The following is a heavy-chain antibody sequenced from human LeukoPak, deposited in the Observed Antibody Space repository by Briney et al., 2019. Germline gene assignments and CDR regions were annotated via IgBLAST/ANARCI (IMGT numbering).Heavy chain of an antibody. CDR1: GFTFSSYS. CDR3: ARVSVEMATISWLDP. V-gene: IGHV3-21*01. CDR2: ISSSSSYI. J-gene: IGHJ5*02. D-gene: IGHD5-24*01. Sequence: GGSLRLSCAASGFTFSSYSMNWVRQAPGKGLEWVSSISSSSSYIYYADSVKGRFTISRDNAKNSLYLQMNSLRAEDTAVYYCARVSVEMATISWLDPWGQGTLVTVSS.